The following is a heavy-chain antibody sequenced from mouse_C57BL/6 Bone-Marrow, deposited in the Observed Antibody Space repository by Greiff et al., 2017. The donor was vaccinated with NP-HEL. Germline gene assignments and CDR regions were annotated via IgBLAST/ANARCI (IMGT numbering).Heavy chain of an antibody. J-gene: IGHJ2*01. D-gene: IGHD2-4*01. CDR1: GYAFTNYL. CDR3: ARKGLRRRDFDY. V-gene: IGHV1-54*01. Sequence: QVQLQQSGAELVRPGTSVKVSCKASGYAFTNYLIEWVKQRPGQGLEWIGVINPGSGGTNYNEKFKGKATLTADKSSSTAYMQLSSLTSEDSAVYFCARKGLRRRDFDYWGQGTTLTVSS. CDR2: INPGSGGT.